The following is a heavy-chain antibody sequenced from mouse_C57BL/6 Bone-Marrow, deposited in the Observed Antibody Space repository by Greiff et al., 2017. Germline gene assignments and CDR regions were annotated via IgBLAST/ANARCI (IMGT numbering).Heavy chain of an antibody. V-gene: IGHV1-69*01. Sequence: QVQLQQPGAELVLPGASVKLSCKASGYTFTSYWMHWVKQRPGQGLEWIGEIDPSDSYTNYNQKFKGKSTLTVDKSYSTAYMQLSSLTSEDSAVYYCARGSNWAYWGQGTLVTVSA. CDR3: ARGSNWAY. CDR2: IDPSDSYT. J-gene: IGHJ3*01. CDR1: GYTFTSYW. D-gene: IGHD2-5*01.